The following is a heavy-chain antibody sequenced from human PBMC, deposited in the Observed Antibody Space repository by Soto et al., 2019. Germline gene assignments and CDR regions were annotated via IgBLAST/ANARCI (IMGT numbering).Heavy chain of an antibody. Sequence: PGGSLRLSCAASGFTFSSYAMSWVRQAPGKGLEWVSAISGSGGSTYYADSVKGRFTISRDNSKNTLYLQMNSLRAEDTAVYYCAKELPDIVGATPGLNWFDPWGQGTLVTVSS. CDR2: ISGSGGST. CDR1: GFTFSSYA. D-gene: IGHD1-26*01. CDR3: AKELPDIVGATPGLNWFDP. J-gene: IGHJ5*02. V-gene: IGHV3-23*01.